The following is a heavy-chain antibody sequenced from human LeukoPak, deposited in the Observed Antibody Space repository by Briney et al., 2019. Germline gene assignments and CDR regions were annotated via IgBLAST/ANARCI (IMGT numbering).Heavy chain of an antibody. V-gene: IGHV4-39*02. CDR1: GGSISSSSYY. J-gene: IGHJ5*02. Sequence: SETLSLTCTVSGGSISSSSYYWGWIRQPPGKGLEWIGNIYYSGRTYYNPSLKSRVTISVDTPKNQFSLKLSSVTAEDTAMYYCARDLHSGNYYGAAFYPWGQGTLVTVSS. CDR2: IYYSGRT. D-gene: IGHD1-26*01. CDR3: ARDLHSGNYYGAAFYP.